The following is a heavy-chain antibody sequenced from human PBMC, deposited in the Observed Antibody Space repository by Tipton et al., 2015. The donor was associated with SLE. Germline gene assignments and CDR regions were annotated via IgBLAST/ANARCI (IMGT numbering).Heavy chain of an antibody. CDR3: ARSLVWSGYYGYMDV. CDR2: ISGSGGGR. J-gene: IGHJ6*03. CDR1: GFTFSSYS. V-gene: IGHV3-23*01. Sequence: GSLRLSCAASGFTFSSYSMTWVRQAPGKGLEWVSTISGSGGGRYYADSVKGRFTISRDNSKNTLYLQMNSLRAGDTAVYYCARSLVWSGYYGYMDVWGKGTTVTISS. D-gene: IGHD3-3*01.